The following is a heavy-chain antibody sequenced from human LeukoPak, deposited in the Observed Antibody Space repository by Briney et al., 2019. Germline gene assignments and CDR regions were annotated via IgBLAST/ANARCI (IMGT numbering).Heavy chain of an antibody. J-gene: IGHJ4*02. Sequence: PSETLSLTCTVSGGSISSYYWSWIRQPPGKGLEWIGNIYYSGSTNYNHSLKSRVTISVETSKNQFSLKVSSVTAADTAVYYCARAPRGLSAPFDYWGQGTLVTVSS. CDR1: GGSISSYY. CDR3: ARAPRGLSAPFDY. D-gene: IGHD3-16*02. V-gene: IGHV4-59*08. CDR2: IYYSGST.